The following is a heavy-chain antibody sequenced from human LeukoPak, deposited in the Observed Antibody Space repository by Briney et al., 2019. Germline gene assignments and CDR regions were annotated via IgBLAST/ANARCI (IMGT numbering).Heavy chain of an antibody. D-gene: IGHD2-8*01. Sequence: PSETLSLTCTVSGGSISSSSYSWGWIRQPPGKGLEWIGSIYYSGSTYYNPSLKSRVTISADTSKNQFSLKLSSVTAADTAVYYCASEVSLSTDYWGQGTLVTVSS. J-gene: IGHJ4*02. CDR2: IYYSGST. CDR1: GGSISSSSYS. V-gene: IGHV4-39*01. CDR3: ASEVSLSTDY.